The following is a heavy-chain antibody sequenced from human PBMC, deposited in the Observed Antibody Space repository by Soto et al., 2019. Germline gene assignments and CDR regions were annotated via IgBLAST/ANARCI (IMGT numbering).Heavy chain of an antibody. CDR3: ARNFYDSSGYNDAFDI. J-gene: IGHJ3*02. V-gene: IGHV4-28*01. CDR2: IYQTGQT. CDR1: GYSISSSNW. D-gene: IGHD3-22*01. Sequence: PSETLSLTCAVSGYSISSSNWWGWIRQPPGQGLEWIGYIYQTGQTYYNPSLSSRVTILVGRSKNQFSLKLTSVTAADTAKYFCARNFYDSSGYNDAFDIWGQGTMVT.